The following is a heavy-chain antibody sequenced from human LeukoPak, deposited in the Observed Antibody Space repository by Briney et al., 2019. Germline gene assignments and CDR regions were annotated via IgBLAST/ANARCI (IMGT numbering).Heavy chain of an antibody. D-gene: IGHD2-2*02. J-gene: IGHJ5*02. V-gene: IGHV3-9*02. CDR2: ISWNSGSI. CDR1: GFTSDDYA. Sequence: GGSLRLSCAASGFTSDDYAMHWVRQAPGKGLEWVSGISWNSGSIGYADSVKGRFTISRDNAKNSLYLQMNSLRAEDMALYYCAKDTRPLLYPAGWFDPWGQGTLVTVSS. CDR3: AKDTRPLLYPAGWFDP.